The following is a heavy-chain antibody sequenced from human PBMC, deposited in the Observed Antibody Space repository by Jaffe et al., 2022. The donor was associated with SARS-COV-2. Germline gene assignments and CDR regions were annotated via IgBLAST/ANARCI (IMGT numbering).Heavy chain of an antibody. D-gene: IGHD3-9*01. V-gene: IGHV3-23*04. CDR2: ISGSGGST. CDR1: GFTFSSYA. Sequence: EVQLVESGGGLVQPGGSLRLSCAASGFTFSSYAMSWVRQAPGKGLEWVSAISGSGGSTYYADSVKGRFTISRDNSKNTLYLQMNSLRAEDTAVYYCAKDYDILTGYYPYYFDYWGQGTLVTVSS. J-gene: IGHJ4*02. CDR3: AKDYDILTGYYPYYFDY.